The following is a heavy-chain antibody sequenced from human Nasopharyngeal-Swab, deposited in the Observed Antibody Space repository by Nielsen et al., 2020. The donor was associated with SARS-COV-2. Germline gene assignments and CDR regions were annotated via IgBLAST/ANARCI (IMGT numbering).Heavy chain of an antibody. D-gene: IGHD1-14*01. J-gene: IGHJ4*02. CDR2: IGGSGGST. CDR1: GFTFSSYA. Sequence: GESLKISCAASGFTFSSYAMSWVRQAPGKGLEWVSTIGGSGGSTYYADSVKGRFTISRDNSKNTLYLQMNSLRAEDTAVYYCAKDNPAEVDYWGQGTLVTVSS. V-gene: IGHV3-23*01. CDR3: AKDNPAEVDY.